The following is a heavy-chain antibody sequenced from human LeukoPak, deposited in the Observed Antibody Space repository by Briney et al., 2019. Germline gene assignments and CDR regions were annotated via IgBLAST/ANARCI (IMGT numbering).Heavy chain of an antibody. CDR2: IRIGGGST. V-gene: IGHV3-23*01. CDR3: ARVKRDCSGGSCYSYDY. CDR1: GFIFNNYA. Sequence: VGSLRLSCAASGFIFNNYAMSWVRQAPGRGLGWVSSIRIGGGSTYYGDPGRGRFTISRDNSKNTLYLQMNSLRAEDTAVHYCARVKRDCSGGSCYSYDYWGQGTLVTVSS. D-gene: IGHD2-15*01. J-gene: IGHJ4*02.